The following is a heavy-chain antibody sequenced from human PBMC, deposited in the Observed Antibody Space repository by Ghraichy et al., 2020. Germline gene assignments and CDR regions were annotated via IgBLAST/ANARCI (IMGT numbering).Heavy chain of an antibody. V-gene: IGHV3-30*02. Sequence: GGSLRLSCVASGFTFSNYGMHWVRQAPGKGLEWVAFIRYDGSNKYYADSVKGRFTISRDNSKNTLYLQMISLRGEDTALYYCANNAGQRGTSGPDDYWGQGTLVTVSS. CDR2: IRYDGSNK. J-gene: IGHJ4*02. D-gene: IGHD3-16*01. CDR1: GFTFSNYG. CDR3: ANNAGQRGTSGPDDY.